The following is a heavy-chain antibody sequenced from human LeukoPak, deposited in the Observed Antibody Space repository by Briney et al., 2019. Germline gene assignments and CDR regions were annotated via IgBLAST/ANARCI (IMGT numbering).Heavy chain of an antibody. J-gene: IGHJ1*01. D-gene: IGHD3-22*01. CDR1: GFSLSTSGVG. CDR2: IYWNDDK. Sequence: SGPTLVNPTQTLTLTCTFSGFSLSTSGVGVGWIRQPPGKALEWLALIYWNDDKRYSPSLKSRLTITKDTSKNQVVLTMTNMDPVDTATYYCARAPRAYDSSGFYPTDEYFQHLGQGTLVTVFS. CDR3: ARAPRAYDSSGFYPTDEYFQH. V-gene: IGHV2-5*01.